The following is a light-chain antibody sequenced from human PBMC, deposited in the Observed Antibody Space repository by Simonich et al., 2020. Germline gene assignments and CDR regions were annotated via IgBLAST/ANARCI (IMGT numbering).Light chain of an antibody. J-gene: IGLJ2*01. CDR3: CSYAGSSTVV. Sequence: QSALTQPASVAGSPGQAITISCTGTSSEVGSYNLVSWYQQPPGKAPKLMIYEGSKRPSGVSNRFSGSKSGNTASLTISGLQAEDEADYYCCSYAGSSTVVFGGGTKLTVL. CDR2: EGS. V-gene: IGLV2-23*01. CDR1: SSEVGSYNL.